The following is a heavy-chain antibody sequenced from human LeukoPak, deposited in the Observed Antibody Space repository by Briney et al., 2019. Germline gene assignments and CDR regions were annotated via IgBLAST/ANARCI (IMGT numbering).Heavy chain of an antibody. Sequence: SETLSLTCTVSGGSLSSSSDFWGWIRQPPGKGLEWIGSIYYSGRTYNNPSLKSRVTISVDTSKNQFSLKLSSVTAADTAVYYCARHRWDGTFNFDYWGQGTLVPVSS. CDR1: GGSLSSSSDF. CDR3: ARHRWDGTFNFDY. D-gene: IGHD1-1*01. V-gene: IGHV4-39*01. CDR2: IYYSGRT. J-gene: IGHJ4*02.